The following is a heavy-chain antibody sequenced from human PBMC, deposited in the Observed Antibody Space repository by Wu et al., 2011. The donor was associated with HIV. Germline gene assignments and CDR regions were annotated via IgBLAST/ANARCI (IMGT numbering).Heavy chain of an antibody. CDR2: INPGGGST. CDR3: ARDSLSRPGESGVYFDY. D-gene: IGHD7-27*01. Sequence: QVQLVQSGAEVKKPGASVKVSCKASGYTFTGYYMHWVRQAPGQGLEWMGIINPGGGSTSYAQKFQGRVTMTRDTSTSTVYMELSSLRSEDTAVYYCARDSLSRPGESGVYFDYWGQGTLVTVSS. J-gene: IGHJ4*02. CDR1: GYTFTGYY. V-gene: IGHV1-46*01.